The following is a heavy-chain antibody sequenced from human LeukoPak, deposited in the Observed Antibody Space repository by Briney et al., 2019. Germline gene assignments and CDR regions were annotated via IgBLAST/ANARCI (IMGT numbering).Heavy chain of an antibody. CDR1: VYTLTELS. Sequence: ASVKVSCKVSVYTLTELSIHWVRQAPGKGLEWMGGFDPKDGETIYAQKFQGRVSMTDDTSRDTDYLELSSLSYEETGVYYCVTARINMGRRYWYFDLWGGGTLVTVSS. CDR3: VTARINMGRRYWYFDL. D-gene: IGHD3-10*01. V-gene: IGHV1-24*01. CDR2: FDPKDGET. J-gene: IGHJ2*01.